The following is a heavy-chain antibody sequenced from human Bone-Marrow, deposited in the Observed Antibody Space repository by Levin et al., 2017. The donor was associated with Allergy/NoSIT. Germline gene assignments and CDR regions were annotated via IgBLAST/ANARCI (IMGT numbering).Heavy chain of an antibody. CDR2: IWYDGSYI. J-gene: IGHJ3*02. CDR3: ARARGYSGYGDAFDI. Sequence: PGESLKISCAASGFTFSMSAMHWVRQAPGKGLEWVSVIWYDGSYIYYASSVKGRFTISRDNSKNTLYLQMSSLRAEDTALYYCARARGYSGYGDAFDIWGQGTMVTVSS. D-gene: IGHD5-12*01. CDR1: GFTFSMSA. V-gene: IGHV3-33*01.